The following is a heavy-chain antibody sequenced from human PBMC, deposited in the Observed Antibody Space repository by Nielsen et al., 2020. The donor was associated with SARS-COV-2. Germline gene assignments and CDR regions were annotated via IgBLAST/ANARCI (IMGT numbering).Heavy chain of an antibody. V-gene: IGHV3-15*05. CDR1: GFIFNRAW. J-gene: IGHJ4*02. Sequence: GESLKISCAASGFIFNRAWMSWARQAPGKGLEWVGRFKSHNGGGAIDYAAPVKGRFTISRDDLRKTLYLQMDNLRPEDTAVYFCFTTVADPFDCWGQGTLVTVSS. CDR2: FKSHNGGGAI. D-gene: IGHD3-3*01. CDR3: FTTVADPFDC.